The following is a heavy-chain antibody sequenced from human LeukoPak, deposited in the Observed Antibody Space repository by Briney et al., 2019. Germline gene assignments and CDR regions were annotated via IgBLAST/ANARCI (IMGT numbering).Heavy chain of an antibody. CDR2: INGESGDT. J-gene: IGHJ4*02. Sequence: ASVKVSCKASGYSLSCNSVHWVRQAPGQGLEWMGWINGESGDTKYVQTFQGRVTMTRDTSTSTVYMELTSLKSDDTAVYYCARKVVGATHPLEYWGQGTLVTVSS. CDR1: GYSLSCNS. D-gene: IGHD1-26*01. V-gene: IGHV1-2*02. CDR3: ARKVVGATHPLEY.